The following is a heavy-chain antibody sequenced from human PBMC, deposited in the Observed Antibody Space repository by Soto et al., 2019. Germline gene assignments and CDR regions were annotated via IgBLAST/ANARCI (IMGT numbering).Heavy chain of an antibody. J-gene: IGHJ4*02. CDR1: GFTFTKAW. D-gene: IGHD6-19*01. V-gene: IGHV3-15*01. CDR3: TTASQWLPPYS. CDR2: IKSRADGGKT. Sequence: EVQLVESGGGLVKPGGSLRLSCAASGFTFTKAWMTWVRQTPGKGLEWVGRIKSRADGGKTDYAASVKDRFIISRDDSNDTLYLHMNRLKTDDTAVYYCTTASQWLPPYSWGQGALVTVSS.